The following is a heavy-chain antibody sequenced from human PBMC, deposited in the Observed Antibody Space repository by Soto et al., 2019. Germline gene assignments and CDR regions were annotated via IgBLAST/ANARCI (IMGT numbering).Heavy chain of an antibody. CDR2: IIPILGIA. CDR3: ARYSGGRGY. V-gene: IGHV1-69*02. D-gene: IGHD1-26*01. J-gene: IGHJ4*02. Sequence: QVQLVQSGAEVKKPGSSVKVSCKASGGTFSRYTISWVRQAPGQGLEWMGRIIPILGIANYAQKLQDRVTITADKSTSTAYMELSRLRSEDTAVYYCARYSGGRGYWGQGTLVTVSS. CDR1: GGTFSRYT.